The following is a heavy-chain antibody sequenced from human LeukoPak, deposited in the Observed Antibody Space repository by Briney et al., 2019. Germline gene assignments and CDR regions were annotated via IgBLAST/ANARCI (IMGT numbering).Heavy chain of an antibody. D-gene: IGHD3-16*01. Sequence: ASVKVSCKASGYTLTELSMHWVRQAPGKGLEWMGGFDPEDGERIYAQKFQGRLTMTEDTSTDTAYMELSSLRSEDTAVYYCATLIGDNYFGMHVWGKGTTVTVSS. V-gene: IGHV1-24*01. CDR3: ATLIGDNYFGMHV. CDR2: FDPEDGER. CDR1: GYTLTELS. J-gene: IGHJ6*04.